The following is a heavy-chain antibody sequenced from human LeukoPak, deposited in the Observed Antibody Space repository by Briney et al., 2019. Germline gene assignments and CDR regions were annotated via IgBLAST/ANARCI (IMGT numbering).Heavy chain of an antibody. D-gene: IGHD3-10*01. CDR1: GGTFSSYA. V-gene: IGHV1-69*05. CDR3: ASGGSGRVYYYYVDV. CDR2: IIPIFGTA. Sequence: ASVKVSCKASGGTFSSYAISWVRQAPGQGLEWMGGIIPIFGTANYAQKFQGRVTITTDESTSTAYMELSSLRSEDTAVYYCASGGSGRVYYYYVDVWGKGTTVTVSS. J-gene: IGHJ6*03.